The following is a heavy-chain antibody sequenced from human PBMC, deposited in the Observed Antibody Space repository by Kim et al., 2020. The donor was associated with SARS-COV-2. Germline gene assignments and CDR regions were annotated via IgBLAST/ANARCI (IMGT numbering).Heavy chain of an antibody. CDR1: GFSLSTYG. Sequence: GGSLRLSCAASGFSLSTYGMHCVRQAPGKGLEWLAISWYDGSNEYYADSVRGRFTISRDNLEKTVYLQMNSLTVADTAVYYCARDAPPFEVWGQGTTVIV. CDR3: ARDAPPFEV. V-gene: IGHV3-33*01. CDR2: SWYDGSNE. J-gene: IGHJ3*01.